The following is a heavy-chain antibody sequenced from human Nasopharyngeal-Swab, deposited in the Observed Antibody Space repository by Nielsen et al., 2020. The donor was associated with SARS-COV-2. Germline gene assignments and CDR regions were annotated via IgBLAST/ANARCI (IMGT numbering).Heavy chain of an antibody. D-gene: IGHD6-19*01. J-gene: IGHJ5*02. V-gene: IGHV1-58*01. CDR2: IVVGSGNT. Sequence: SVKVSCKASGFTFTSSAVQWVRQARGQRLEWIGWIVVGSGNTNYAQKFQERVTITRDMSTSTAYMELSSLRSEDTAVYYCARGPYSSGWYQVGFDPWGQGTLVTVSS. CDR3: ARGPYSSGWYQVGFDP. CDR1: GFTFTSSA.